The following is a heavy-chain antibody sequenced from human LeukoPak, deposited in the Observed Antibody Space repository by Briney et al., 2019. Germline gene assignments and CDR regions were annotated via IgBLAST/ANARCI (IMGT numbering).Heavy chain of an antibody. CDR2: INRSGST. CDR3: ARGEYSSGWYAYYYYGMDV. V-gene: IGHV4-34*01. Sequence: PSETLSLTCAVYGGSFSGYYWSWIRQPPGKGLEWIGEINRSGSTNYNPSLKSRVTISVDTSKNQFSLKLSSVTAADTAVYYCARGEYSSGWYAYYYYGMDVWGQGTTVTVSS. CDR1: GGSFSGYY. J-gene: IGHJ6*02. D-gene: IGHD6-19*01.